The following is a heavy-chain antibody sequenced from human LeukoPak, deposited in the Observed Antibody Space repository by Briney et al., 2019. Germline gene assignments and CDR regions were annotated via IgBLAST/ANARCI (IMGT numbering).Heavy chain of an antibody. CDR2: ISYDGSNK. CDR1: GFTFSSYA. J-gene: IGHJ4*02. CDR3: ASLVRPAAPV. D-gene: IGHD2-2*01. V-gene: IGHV3-30*04. Sequence: GGSLRLSCAASGFTFSSYAMHWVRQAPGKGLEWVAVISYDGSNKYYADSVKGRFTISRDNAKNSLYLQMNSLRAEDTAVYYCASLVRPAAPVWGQGTLVTVSS.